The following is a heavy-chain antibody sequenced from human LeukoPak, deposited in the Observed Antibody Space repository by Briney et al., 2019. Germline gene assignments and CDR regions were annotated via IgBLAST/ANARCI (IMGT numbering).Heavy chain of an antibody. Sequence: GGSLRLSCAASGFTFSNYAMHWVRQAPGKGLEWVAVISHHGKDKFYADSVKGRFTLSRDTSKNTLSLEMNSLRADDTAVYYCARHPCVSCSGCFLEGWGQEPLVTVSS. J-gene: IGHJ4*02. CDR1: GFTFSNYA. V-gene: IGHV3-30*04. CDR3: ARHPCVSCSGCFLEG. CDR2: ISHHGKDK. D-gene: IGHD2-15*01.